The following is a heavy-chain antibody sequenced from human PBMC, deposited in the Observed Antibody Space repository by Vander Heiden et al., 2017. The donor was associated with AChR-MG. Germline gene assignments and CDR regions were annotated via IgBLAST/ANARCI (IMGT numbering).Heavy chain of an antibody. CDR2: VNTNTGNP. J-gene: IGHJ6*02. CDR1: GYTFTTYA. CDR3: ARSPITRRGFSYTYSLDV. Sequence: QVQLVQSGSELKKPGASVKVSCKTSGYTFTTYAINWVRQAPGQGLEWMGLVNTNTGNPTYAQDFTGRFVFSFDTSVRTAYLQISSLKAEDTAVYYCARSPITRRGFSYTYSLDVWGQGTTVTVSS. V-gene: IGHV7-4-1*02. D-gene: IGHD5-18*01.